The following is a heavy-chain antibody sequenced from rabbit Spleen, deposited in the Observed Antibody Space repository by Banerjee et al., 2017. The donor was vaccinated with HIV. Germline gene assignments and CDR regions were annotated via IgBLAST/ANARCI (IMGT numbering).Heavy chain of an antibody. D-gene: IGHD8-1*01. J-gene: IGHJ6*01. Sequence: QEQLVESGGGLVKPEGSLKLSCTASGIDFSGAYMCWVRQAPGKGLEWIACIHGSSGDIYYASWVNGRFTISKTSSTVDLKMTSLTAADTAIYFCARDSGTSFSSYGMDLWGPGTLVTVS. CDR1: GIDFSGAY. V-gene: IGHV1S45*01. CDR3: ARDSGTSFSSYGMDL. CDR2: IHGSSGDI.